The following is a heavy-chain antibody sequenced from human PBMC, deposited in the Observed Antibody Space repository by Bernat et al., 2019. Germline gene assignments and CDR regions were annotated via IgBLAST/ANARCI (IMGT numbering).Heavy chain of an antibody. CDR3: ARQWCGEPIDY. CDR2: IYYSGST. J-gene: IGHJ4*02. V-gene: IGHV4-39*01. D-gene: IGHD3-10*01. Sequence: QLQLQESGPGLVKPSETLSLTCTVSGGSISSSSYYWGWIRQPPGKGLEWIGSIYYSGSTYYNPSLKSRVTISVDTSKNQFSLKLSSVTAADTAVYYCARQWCGEPIDYGGQGTLVTVSS. CDR1: GGSISSSSYY.